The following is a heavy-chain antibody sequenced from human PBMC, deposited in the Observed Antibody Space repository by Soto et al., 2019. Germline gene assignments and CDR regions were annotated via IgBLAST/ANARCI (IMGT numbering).Heavy chain of an antibody. V-gene: IGHV1-69*13. Sequence: GASVKVSCKASGGTFSSYAISWVRQAPGQGLEWMGGIIPIFGTANYAQKFQGRVTITADESTSTAYMELSSLRSEDTAVYYCARTEYYYDSSGYLNDYWGQGTLVTVSS. CDR1: GGTFSSYA. CDR3: ARTEYYYDSSGYLNDY. CDR2: IIPIFGTA. D-gene: IGHD3-22*01. J-gene: IGHJ4*02.